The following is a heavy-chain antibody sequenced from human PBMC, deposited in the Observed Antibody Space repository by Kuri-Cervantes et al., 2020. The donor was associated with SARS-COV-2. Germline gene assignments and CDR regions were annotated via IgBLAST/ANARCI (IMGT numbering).Heavy chain of an antibody. V-gene: IGHV1-2*02. CDR1: GYAFTGYY. Sequence: ASVKVSCKASGYAFTGYYMHWVRQAPGQGLEWMGWINPNSGGTNYAQKFQGRVTMTRDTSISTAYMELSRLRAEDAAVYYCARELTGDAFDIWGQGTMVTVSS. CDR2: INPNSGGT. CDR3: ARELTGDAFDI. D-gene: IGHD7-27*01. J-gene: IGHJ3*02.